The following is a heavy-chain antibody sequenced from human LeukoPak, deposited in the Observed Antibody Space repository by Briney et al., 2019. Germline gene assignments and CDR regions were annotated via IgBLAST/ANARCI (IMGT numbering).Heavy chain of an antibody. CDR3: ARVEDIRAPDRPFDP. CDR2: ISGYNGNT. D-gene: IGHD2-15*01. Sequence: ASVKVSCKASGYTFVSYAISWVRQAPGQGLEWMGWISGYNGNTKYAQKYEGRVTMTTDTSTSTAYMELRSLRSDDTAVYYCARVEDIRAPDRPFDPWGQGTLVTVSS. J-gene: IGHJ5*02. CDR1: GYTFVSYA. V-gene: IGHV1-18*01.